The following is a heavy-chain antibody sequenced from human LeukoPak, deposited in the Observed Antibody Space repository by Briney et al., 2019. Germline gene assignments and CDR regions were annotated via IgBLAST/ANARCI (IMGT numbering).Heavy chain of an antibody. D-gene: IGHD4-17*01. CDR1: GVSFSTYY. CDR2: VNHSGYA. CDR3: ARQLYGSDY. Sequence: SETLSLTCDVSGVSFSTYYWSWIRQSPEKGLEWIGEVNHSGYANYNPSLKGRVTISVDTSKNQFSLKLSSVTAADTAVYYCARQLYGSDYWGQGTLVTVSS. J-gene: IGHJ4*02. V-gene: IGHV4-34*01.